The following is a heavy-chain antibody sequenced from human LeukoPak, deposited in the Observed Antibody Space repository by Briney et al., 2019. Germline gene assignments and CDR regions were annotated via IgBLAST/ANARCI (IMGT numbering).Heavy chain of an antibody. CDR1: RFTFSNNA. V-gene: IGHV3-64D*09. CDR2: TSSNGGST. J-gene: IGHJ4*02. CDR3: ASTYHYDSSGYYPFDY. Sequence: GGSLRLSCSASRFTFSNNAMHWVRQAPGKGLEYVSGTSSNGGSTYYADSVKGRFTISRDNSKKMLYLQMSSLRAEDTALYYCASTYHYDSSGYYPFDYWGQGTLVTVSS. D-gene: IGHD3-22*01.